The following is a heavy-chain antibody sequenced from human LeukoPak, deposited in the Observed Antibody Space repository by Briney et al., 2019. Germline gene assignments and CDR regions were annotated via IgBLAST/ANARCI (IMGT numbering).Heavy chain of an antibody. D-gene: IGHD3-10*01. CDR1: GGTFSSYA. J-gene: IGHJ6*02. CDR3: ARAMGGSGSYYNEFYYGMDV. CDR2: IIPIFGTA. Sequence: ASVKVSCEASGGTFSSYAISWVRQAPGQGLEWMGGIIPIFGTANYAQKFQGRVTITADESTSTAYMELSSLRSEDTAVYYCARAMGGSGSYYNEFYYGMDVWGQGTTVTVSS. V-gene: IGHV1-69*13.